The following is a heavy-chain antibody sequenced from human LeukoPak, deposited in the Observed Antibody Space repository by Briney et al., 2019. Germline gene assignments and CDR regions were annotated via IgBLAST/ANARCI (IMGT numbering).Heavy chain of an antibody. CDR3: AMDQRHSDGRYFDP. CDR2: VSYTTT. CDR1: GHALSTYY. Sequence: SDTLTLTCSLSGHALSTYYWNWLRQTRGKGLEWIGNVSYTTTAYNPSLKSRVIISLDTSNNEFSLQLRSVTAADTAVYFCAMDQRHSDGRYFDPWSQGILVSVSS. V-gene: IGHV4-59*07. J-gene: IGHJ4*02. D-gene: IGHD6-25*01.